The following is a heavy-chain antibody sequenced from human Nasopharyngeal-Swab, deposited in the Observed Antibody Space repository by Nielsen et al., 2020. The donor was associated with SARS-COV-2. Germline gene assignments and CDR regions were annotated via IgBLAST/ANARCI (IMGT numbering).Heavy chain of an antibody. Sequence: WIRQPPGKGLEWIGDINHSGSTNYNPSPKSRVTISVDTSKNQFSLKLSSVTAADTAVYYCARGVDCSGGSCYGEGYYYGMDVWGQGTTVTVSS. J-gene: IGHJ6*02. CDR3: ARGVDCSGGSCYGEGYYYGMDV. V-gene: IGHV4-34*01. CDR2: INHSGST. D-gene: IGHD2-15*01.